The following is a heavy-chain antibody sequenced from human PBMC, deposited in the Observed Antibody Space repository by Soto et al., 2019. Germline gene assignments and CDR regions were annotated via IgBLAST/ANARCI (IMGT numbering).Heavy chain of an antibody. D-gene: IGHD7-27*01. CDR3: ARPLGIYYSYGMDV. V-gene: IGHV1-69*13. CDR2: IIPIFGTA. Sequence: SVKVSCKASGGTFSSYSISWVRQAPGQGLEWMGGIIPIFGTANYAQKFQGRVTITADESTSTAYMELSSLRSEDTAVYYCARPLGIYYSYGMDVWGQGTTVTVSS. CDR1: GGTFSSYS. J-gene: IGHJ6*02.